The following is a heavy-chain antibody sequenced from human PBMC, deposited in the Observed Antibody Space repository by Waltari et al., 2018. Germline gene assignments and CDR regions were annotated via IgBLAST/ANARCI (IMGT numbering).Heavy chain of an antibody. CDR1: GFTFDDYA. J-gene: IGHJ4*02. CDR2: ISWKSGSI. V-gene: IGHV3-9*01. D-gene: IGHD6-13*01. CDR3: AKEGFSSSWYEFDY. Sequence: EVQLVESGGGLVQPGRSLRLSCAASGFTFDDYAMHWVRQAPGKGLEWVSGISWKSGSIGYADSVKGRFTISRDNAKNSLYLQMNSLRAEDTALYYCAKEGFSSSWYEFDYWGQGTLVTVSS.